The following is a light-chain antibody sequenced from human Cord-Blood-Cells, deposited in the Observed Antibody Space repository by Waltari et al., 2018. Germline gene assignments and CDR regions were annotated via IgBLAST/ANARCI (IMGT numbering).Light chain of an antibody. V-gene: IGKV1-5*03. CDR1: QSISSW. Sequence: DIQMTQSPSTLSASVGDRVTITCRASQSISSWLAWYQQKPGKAPKLLIYKASSLESGVPSRFSGSGSETEFTLTISSLQPDDFATYYCQHYNSYSTFGQGTKVEIK. J-gene: IGKJ1*01. CDR3: QHYNSYST. CDR2: KAS.